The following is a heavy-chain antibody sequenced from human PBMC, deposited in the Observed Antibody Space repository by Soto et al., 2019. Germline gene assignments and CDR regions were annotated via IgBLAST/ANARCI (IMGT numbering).Heavy chain of an antibody. Sequence: GESLKISCEASGYTFTNFWISWVRQLPGKGLEWMGRIDPSDSFTNYSPSFQGHVTISTDESFSTAYLQWSSLKVSDSAMYYCGRGPSLLGFMECACEYWGQGTRASVSS. D-gene: IGHD3-3*01. CDR3: GRGPSLLGFMECACEY. J-gene: IGHJ4*02. CDR2: IDPSDSFT. CDR1: GYTFTNFW. V-gene: IGHV5-10-1*01.